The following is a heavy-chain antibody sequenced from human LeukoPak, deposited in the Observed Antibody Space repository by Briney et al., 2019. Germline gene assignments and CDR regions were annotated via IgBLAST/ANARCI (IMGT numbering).Heavy chain of an antibody. CDR1: GYSISSGSY. Sequence: SETLSLTCTVSGYSISSGSYWGWIRQPPGKGLEWIGYIYYSGSTNYNPSLKSRVTISVDTSKNQFSLKLSSVTAADTAVYYCARFPPDSSGYYYFDYWGQGTLVTVSS. CDR2: IYYSGST. D-gene: IGHD3-22*01. CDR3: ARFPPDSSGYYYFDY. V-gene: IGHV4-61*01. J-gene: IGHJ4*02.